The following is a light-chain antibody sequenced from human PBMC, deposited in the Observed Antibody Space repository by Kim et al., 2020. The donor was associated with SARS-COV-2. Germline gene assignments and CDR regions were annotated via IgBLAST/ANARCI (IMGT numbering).Light chain of an antibody. CDR2: AAD. CDR1: ESVTSK. J-gene: IGKJ3*01. CDR3: QQYNTWPLT. V-gene: IGKV3-15*01. Sequence: VSPGERVTLSCRASESVTSKVAWYQQKRGQAPRLLIYAADTRATAVPAKFSGSGSGTEFTLTISSVQSEDFAVYFCQQYNTWPLTFGPGTKVDLK.